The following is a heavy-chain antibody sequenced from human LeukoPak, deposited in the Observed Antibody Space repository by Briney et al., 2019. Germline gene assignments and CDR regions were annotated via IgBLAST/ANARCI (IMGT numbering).Heavy chain of an antibody. D-gene: IGHD2-15*01. CDR2: IYHSGST. CDR1: GGSISSSNW. V-gene: IGHV4-4*02. Sequence: SETLSLTCAVSGGSISSSNWWSWVRQPPGKGLEGIGEIYHSGSTNYNPSLKSRVTISVDKSKNQFSLKLSSVTAADTAVYYCAAIGYCSGGSCYHRDYWGQGTLVTVSS. CDR3: AAIGYCSGGSCYHRDY. J-gene: IGHJ4*02.